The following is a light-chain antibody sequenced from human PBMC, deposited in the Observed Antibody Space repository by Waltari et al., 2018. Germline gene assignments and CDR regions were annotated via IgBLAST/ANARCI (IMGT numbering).Light chain of an antibody. Sequence: DIAMTHSPAPLSVSPGESATLPCRTSQSVNSNLAWYQQRPGQPPRLLINGGSTRAPGIPGRFRGSGSGTEFTLTISRLQSEDFAVYYCQQYDNWLPYTFGQGTKVDMK. CDR1: QSVNSN. CDR3: QQYDNWLPYT. CDR2: GGS. V-gene: IGKV3-15*01. J-gene: IGKJ2*01.